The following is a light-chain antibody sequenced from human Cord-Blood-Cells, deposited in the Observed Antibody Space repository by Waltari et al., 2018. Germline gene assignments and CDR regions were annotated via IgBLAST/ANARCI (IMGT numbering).Light chain of an antibody. CDR2: DVI. CDR3: CSYAGSYSRYV. J-gene: IGLJ1*01. CDR1: SSDVGGYNY. V-gene: IGLV2-11*01. Sequence: QSALTQPRSVSGSPGQSVTISCTGTSSDVGGYNYVSWYQQHPGKAPKLMIYDVIKRPSGVPDRFSGSKSGNTASLTISGLQAEDEADYYCCSYAGSYSRYVFGTGTKVTVL.